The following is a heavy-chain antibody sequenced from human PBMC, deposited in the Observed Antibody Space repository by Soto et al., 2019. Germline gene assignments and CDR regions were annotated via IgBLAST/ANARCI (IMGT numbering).Heavy chain of an antibody. V-gene: IGHV3-21*04. CDR1: GFTFSSYS. D-gene: IGHD6-13*01. J-gene: IGHJ4*02. CDR2: ISSSSSYI. Sequence: GGSLRLSCAASGFTFSSYSMNWVRQAPGKGLEWVSSISSSSSYIYYADSVKGRFTISRDNAKNSLYLQMNSLRAADTAVYYCARSFGVAAAGPFDYWGQGTQVTVSS. CDR3: ARSFGVAAAGPFDY.